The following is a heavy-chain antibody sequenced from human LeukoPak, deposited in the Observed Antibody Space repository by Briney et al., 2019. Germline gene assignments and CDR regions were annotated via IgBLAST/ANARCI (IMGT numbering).Heavy chain of an antibody. CDR2: IYYSGST. J-gene: IGHJ4*02. D-gene: IGHD6-13*01. CDR1: GGSISSYY. CDR3: AREIAAAGTFDY. V-gene: IGHV4-59*01. Sequence: SETLSLTCTVSGGSISSYYWSWIRQPPGKGLEWIGYIYYSGSTNYNPSLKSRVTISVDTSRNQFSLKLSSVTAADTAVYYCAREIAAAGTFDYWGQGTLVTVSS.